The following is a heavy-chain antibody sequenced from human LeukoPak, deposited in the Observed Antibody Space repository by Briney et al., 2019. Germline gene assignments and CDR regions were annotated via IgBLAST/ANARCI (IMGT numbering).Heavy chain of an antibody. V-gene: IGHV4-59*01. CDR3: ARGGTGYFGSS. J-gene: IGHJ4*02. CDR1: GGPISSYY. Sequence: SETLSLTCTVSGGPISSYYWSWIRQPPGKGLEWIGSIYYSGSTNYNPSLKSRVTMSVDTSKNQFSLKLSSVTAADTAVYYCARGGTGYFGSSWGQGTLVTVSS. D-gene: IGHD3/OR15-3a*01. CDR2: IYYSGST.